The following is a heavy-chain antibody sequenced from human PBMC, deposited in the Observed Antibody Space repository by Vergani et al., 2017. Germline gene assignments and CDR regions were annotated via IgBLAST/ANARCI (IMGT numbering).Heavy chain of an antibody. Sequence: QVQLVQSGAEVKKPGSSVKVSCKASGGTFSSYTISWVRQAPGQGLKWMGRIIPILGIANYAQKFQGRVTITADKSTSTAYMELSSLRSEDTAVYYCARDRDTAMVHIYWGQGTLVTVSS. D-gene: IGHD5-18*01. CDR1: GGTFSSYT. V-gene: IGHV1-69*08. CDR3: ARDRDTAMVHIY. CDR2: IIPILGIA. J-gene: IGHJ4*02.